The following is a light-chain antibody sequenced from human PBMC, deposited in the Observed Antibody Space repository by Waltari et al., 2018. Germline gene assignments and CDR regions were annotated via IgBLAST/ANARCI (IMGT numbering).Light chain of an antibody. CDR2: WAS. V-gene: IGKV4-1*01. J-gene: IGKJ1*01. CDR3: HQHYTTPWT. CDR1: QTVLYRDNNKNY. Sequence: DIVMTQSPDSLAVSLGERATINCKSSQTVLYRDNNKNYLTWYQPKPGQPPKLLFSWASIRESGVPDRLSASGSGTDFTLTISSLQAEDVAVYYCHQHYTTPWTFGQGTKVEIK.